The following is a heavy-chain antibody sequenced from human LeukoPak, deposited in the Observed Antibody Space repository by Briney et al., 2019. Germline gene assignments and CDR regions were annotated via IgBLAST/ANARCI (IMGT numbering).Heavy chain of an antibody. CDR2: IYPGDSDT. V-gene: IGHV5-51*01. CDR1: GYKFTSYW. Sequence: GESLKISFKGSGYKFTSYWIGWVRQMPGKGLEWMGIIYPGDSDTRYSPSFQGQVTISADKSISTAYLQWSSLKASDSAMFYCAVAPLRQPWVDFWGQGTLVTVSS. J-gene: IGHJ4*02. D-gene: IGHD1-1*01. CDR3: AVAPLRQPWVDF.